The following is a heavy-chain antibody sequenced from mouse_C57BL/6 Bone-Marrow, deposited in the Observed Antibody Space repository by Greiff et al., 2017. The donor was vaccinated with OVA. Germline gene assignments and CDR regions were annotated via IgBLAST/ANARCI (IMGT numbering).Heavy chain of an antibody. CDR1: GYTFTSYW. CDR2: IDPSDSYT. CDR3: ARSYDGYPYYYAMDY. J-gene: IGHJ4*01. V-gene: IGHV1-69*01. D-gene: IGHD2-3*01. Sequence: VQLQQSGAELVMPGASVKLSCKASGYTFTSYWMHWVKQRPGQGLEWIGEIDPSDSYTNYNQKFKGKSTLTVDKSSSTAYMQLSSLTSEDSAVYYCARSYDGYPYYYAMDYWGQGTSVTVSS.